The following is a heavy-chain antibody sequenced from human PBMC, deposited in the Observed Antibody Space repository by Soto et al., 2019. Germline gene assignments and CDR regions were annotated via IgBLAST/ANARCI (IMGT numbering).Heavy chain of an antibody. Sequence: QVNLVQSGTEMKKPGSSVMVSCKVSGGDLSNSGISWVRQAPGQGLEWMGGIFPLLAMVDYSQKFQGRVTISADESTNTAYLDLGSHRSADTAAYYCAKDDGAGFKSWGQGTLVIVSP. D-gene: IGHD1-26*01. V-gene: IGHV1-69*04. CDR1: GGDLSNSG. CDR3: AKDDGAGFKS. CDR2: IFPLLAMV. J-gene: IGHJ5*02.